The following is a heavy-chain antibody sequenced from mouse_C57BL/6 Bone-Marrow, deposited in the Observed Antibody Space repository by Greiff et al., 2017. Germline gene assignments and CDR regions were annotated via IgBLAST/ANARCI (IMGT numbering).Heavy chain of an antibody. CDR2: INPYNGGT. Sequence: VQLQQSGPVLVKPGASVKMSCKASGYTFTDYYMNWVKQSHGKSLEWIGVINPYNGGTSYNQKFKGKATLTVDISSSTAYMELNSLTSEDSAVYYCARDTVVGDFAYWGQGTLVTVSA. V-gene: IGHV1-19*01. D-gene: IGHD1-1*01. CDR1: GYTFTDYY. CDR3: ARDTVVGDFAY. J-gene: IGHJ3*01.